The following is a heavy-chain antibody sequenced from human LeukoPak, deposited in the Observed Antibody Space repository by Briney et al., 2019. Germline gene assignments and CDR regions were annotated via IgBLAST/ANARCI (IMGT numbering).Heavy chain of an antibody. J-gene: IGHJ4*02. CDR2: MNPNSGNT. CDR1: GYTFTSYD. V-gene: IGHV1-8*01. Sequence: ASVKVSCKASGYTFTSYDINWVRQATGQGLEWMGWMNPNSGNTGYAQKFQDRVTMTRNTSISTAYMELSSLRSEDTAVYYCARGGYCTNGVCLGEDYWGQGTLVTVSS. CDR3: ARGGYCTNGVCLGEDY. D-gene: IGHD2-8*01.